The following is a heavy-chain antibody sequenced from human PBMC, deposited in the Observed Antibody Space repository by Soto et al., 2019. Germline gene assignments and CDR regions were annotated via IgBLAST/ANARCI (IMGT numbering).Heavy chain of an antibody. Sequence: EVQLVESGGGLVKPGGALRLSCAASGFTFSRYSMNWFLQAPGKGLEWVSSISSSSSYIYYADSVKGRFTSSRDNAKNSLYLQMNSLRAEDTAVYYCARDRTVVQRWFPRMDVWGQGTTVTVSS. CDR3: ARDRTVVQRWFPRMDV. V-gene: IGHV3-21*01. D-gene: IGHD5-18*01. CDR1: GFTFSRYS. CDR2: ISSSSSYI. J-gene: IGHJ6*02.